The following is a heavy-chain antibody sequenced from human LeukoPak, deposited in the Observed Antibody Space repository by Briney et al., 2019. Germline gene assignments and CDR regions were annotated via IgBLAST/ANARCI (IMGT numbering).Heavy chain of an antibody. V-gene: IGHV3-48*01. CDR3: ARDSPGPGGDEGSAFDI. J-gene: IGHJ3*02. D-gene: IGHD2-21*01. CDR1: GFTFSNYD. CDR2: ISSSSSTI. Sequence: PGGSLRLSCAASGFTFSNYDMNWVRQAPGKGLEWVSYISSSSSTIYYADSVKGRFTISRDNAKNSLYLQMNSLRAEDTAVYYCARDSPGPGGDEGSAFDIWGQGTMVTVSS.